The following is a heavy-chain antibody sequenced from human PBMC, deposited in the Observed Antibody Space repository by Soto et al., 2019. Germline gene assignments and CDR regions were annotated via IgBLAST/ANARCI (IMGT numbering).Heavy chain of an antibody. CDR1: GGSISSYY. Sequence: PSETLSLTCTVSGGSISSYYWSWIRQPPGKGLEWIGYIYYSGSTNCNPSLKSRGTISVDTSKNQFSLKLSSVTAADTAVYYCASCSYDFWSGYPYYFDYWGQGTLVTVSS. CDR2: IYYSGST. V-gene: IGHV4-59*01. J-gene: IGHJ4*02. CDR3: ASCSYDFWSGYPYYFDY. D-gene: IGHD3-3*01.